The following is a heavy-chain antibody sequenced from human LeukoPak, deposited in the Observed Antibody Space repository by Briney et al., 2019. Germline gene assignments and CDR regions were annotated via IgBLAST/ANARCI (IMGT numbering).Heavy chain of an antibody. D-gene: IGHD2-15*01. Sequence: GGSLRLSCAASGFTFSSYSLNWVRQAPGKGLESFSSISSSSSYIYYADSVKGRFTISRDNAKNSLYLQMNSLRAEDTAVYYCAREYCSGGSCYSDAFDIWGQGTMVTVSS. J-gene: IGHJ3*02. CDR2: ISSSSSYI. CDR1: GFTFSSYS. CDR3: AREYCSGGSCYSDAFDI. V-gene: IGHV3-21*01.